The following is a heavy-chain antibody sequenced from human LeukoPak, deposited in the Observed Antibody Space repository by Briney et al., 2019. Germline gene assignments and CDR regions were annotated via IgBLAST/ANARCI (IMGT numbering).Heavy chain of an antibody. CDR3: ARYYDSSGPRFDP. V-gene: IGHV3-23*01. CDR2: LSGSGGST. D-gene: IGHD3-22*01. CDR1: GFTFSIYA. J-gene: IGHJ5*02. Sequence: GGSLRLSCATSGFTFSIYAMTWVRQAPGKGLEWVSTLSGSGGSTYYADSVKGRFTISRDNSKNTLYLQMNSLRAEDTAVYYCARYYDSSGPRFDPWGQGTLVTVSS.